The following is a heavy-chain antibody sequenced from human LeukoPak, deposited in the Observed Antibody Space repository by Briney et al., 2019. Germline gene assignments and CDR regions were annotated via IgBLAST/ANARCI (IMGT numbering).Heavy chain of an antibody. CDR1: GYTFTIYG. CDR2: ISACNGNT. J-gene: IGHJ4*02. Sequence: ASVTVSFKASGYTFTIYGISLGRQAPGQGLGRMGWISACNGNTNYAQKLPGRGTITTDTSTSTAYMELRSLRSDDTAVYYCARCKDIVVVPAHDYWGQGTLVSVSS. D-gene: IGHD2-2*01. V-gene: IGHV1-18*04. CDR3: ARCKDIVVVPAHDY.